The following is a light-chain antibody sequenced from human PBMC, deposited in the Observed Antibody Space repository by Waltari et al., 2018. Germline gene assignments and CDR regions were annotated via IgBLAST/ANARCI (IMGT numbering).Light chain of an antibody. CDR2: GAS. V-gene: IGKV1-39*01. Sequence: DIQTTQSPPSPSASVGDPITITCRASQDARTYVNWYQQRPAKAPKLLMYGASSLQRGVPSRFSGGGSGTHFTLTVSSLQPEDFATYYCQQSFSSPWTFGPGTKV. J-gene: IGKJ1*01. CDR3: QQSFSSPWT. CDR1: QDARTY.